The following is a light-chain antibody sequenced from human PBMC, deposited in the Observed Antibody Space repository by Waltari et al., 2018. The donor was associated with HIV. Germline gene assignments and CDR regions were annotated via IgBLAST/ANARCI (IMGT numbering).Light chain of an antibody. Sequence: DIVMTQSPLSLPVTPGEPASISCRSSQSLLHSNGYNSLAWYRQKPGQSPQLVIYLGSNRASGVPDRFSGSGSGTDFTLKISRVEAEDVGIYYCMQALQTPLTFGGGTKVEIK. CDR3: MQALQTPLT. CDR1: QSLLHSNGYNS. CDR2: LGS. J-gene: IGKJ4*01. V-gene: IGKV2-28*01.